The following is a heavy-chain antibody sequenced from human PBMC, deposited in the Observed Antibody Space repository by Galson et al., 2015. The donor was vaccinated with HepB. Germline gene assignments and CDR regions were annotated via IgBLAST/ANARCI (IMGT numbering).Heavy chain of an antibody. V-gene: IGHV1-69*02. CDR3: ARGSGVGESHGLDV. CDR2: IIPALGIT. CDR1: GGIFSSYI. D-gene: IGHD3-10*01. Sequence: SVKVSCKASGGIFSSYIISWVRQAPGQGPEWMGRIIPALGITNYAQNFQGRVTITADKSTSTAYMQVNSLTSEDTAVYYCARGSGVGESHGLDVWGQGTTVTVSS. J-gene: IGHJ6*02.